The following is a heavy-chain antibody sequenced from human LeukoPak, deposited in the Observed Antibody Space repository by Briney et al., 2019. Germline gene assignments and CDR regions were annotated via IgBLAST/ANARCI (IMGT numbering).Heavy chain of an antibody. D-gene: IGHD5-18*01. J-gene: IGHJ4*02. CDR3: AKVQGYSYGFFDY. CDR2: ISYDGSNK. V-gene: IGHV3-30*04. Sequence: QTGGSLRLSCAASGFTFSSYAMHWVRQAPGKGLEWVAVISYDGSNKYYADSVKGRFTISRDNSKNTLYLQMNSLRAEDTALYYCAKVQGYSYGFFDYWGQGTLVTVSS. CDR1: GFTFSSYA.